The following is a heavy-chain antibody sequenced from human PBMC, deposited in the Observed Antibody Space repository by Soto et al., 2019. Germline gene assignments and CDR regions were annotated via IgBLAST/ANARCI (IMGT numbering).Heavy chain of an antibody. CDR3: ERVNDILTGYYKGYDY. CDR2: ISAYNGNT. D-gene: IGHD3-9*01. Sequence: QVQLVQSGAEVKKPGASVKVSCKASGYTFTSYGISWVRQAPGQGLEWMGWISAYNGNTNYAQKLQGRVTMTTDTPTSTAYRELRSLISDDTAVYYCERVNDILTGYYKGYDYWGQGTLVTVSS. J-gene: IGHJ4*02. CDR1: GYTFTSYG. V-gene: IGHV1-18*01.